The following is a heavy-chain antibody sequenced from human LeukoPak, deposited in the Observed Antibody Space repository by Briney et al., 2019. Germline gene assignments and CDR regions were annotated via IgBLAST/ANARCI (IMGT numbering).Heavy chain of an antibody. D-gene: IGHD2-15*01. V-gene: IGHV3-7*03. CDR2: VKHDGSEK. CDR1: VPTFCTYR. J-gene: IGHJ4*02. CDR3: ASDSPGYDSGSYFAY. Sequence: PGGSLRLSCAASVPTFCTYRMSWVRHAPWQGLEWMVNVKHDGSEKYYVDCVKGRFTISRDNAKNSLYLQMNSLRDEDTAVYYCASDSPGYDSGSYFAYWGQGTLVTVSS.